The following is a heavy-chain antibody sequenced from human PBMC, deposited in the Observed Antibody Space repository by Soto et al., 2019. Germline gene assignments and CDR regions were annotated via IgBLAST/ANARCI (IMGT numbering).Heavy chain of an antibody. CDR1: GSSFSDYY. J-gene: IGHJ5*02. CDR3: ATARHTITFVVIPSAVGNWFDP. D-gene: IGHD2-21*01. Sequence: EVQLVQSGAEVKRPGTTVKISCKVSGSSFSDYYIHWVQQAPGKGLQWMGLVDPGDGETKYAEKFQGRLTITADASTNPVYMQLSSLRSEDTAMYYCATARHTITFVVIPSAVGNWFDPWGQGTLVTVSS. V-gene: IGHV1-69-2*01. CDR2: VDPGDGET.